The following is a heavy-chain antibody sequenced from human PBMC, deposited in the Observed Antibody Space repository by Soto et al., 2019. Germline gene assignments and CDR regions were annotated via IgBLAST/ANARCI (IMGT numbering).Heavy chain of an antibody. Sequence: GRAVSISCASSGFNFSGYYMSCIRQAPGKGLEWVSYISSSSSYTNYADSVKGRFTISRDNAKNSLYLQMNSLRAEDTAVYYCARDLSPFLAAADHYGMDVWGQATTVTLSS. J-gene: IGHJ6*02. D-gene: IGHD6-13*01. V-gene: IGHV3-11*06. CDR3: ARDLSPFLAAADHYGMDV. CDR1: GFNFSGYY. CDR2: ISSSSSYT.